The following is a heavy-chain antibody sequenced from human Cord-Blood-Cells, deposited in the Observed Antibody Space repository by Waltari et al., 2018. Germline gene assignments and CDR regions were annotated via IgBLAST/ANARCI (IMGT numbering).Heavy chain of an antibody. D-gene: IGHD6-13*01. CDR3: ARVQLVRGYYFDY. CDR1: GYSISSGSY. Sequence: QVQLQESGPGLVKPSETLSLTCAVSGYSISSGSYWGRVRQPPGKGLEWIGSIYHSGSTYDNPSLKSRVTISVDTSKNQFSLKLSSVTAADTAVYYCARVQLVRGYYFDYWGQGTLVTVSS. J-gene: IGHJ4*02. CDR2: IYHSGST. V-gene: IGHV4-38-2*01.